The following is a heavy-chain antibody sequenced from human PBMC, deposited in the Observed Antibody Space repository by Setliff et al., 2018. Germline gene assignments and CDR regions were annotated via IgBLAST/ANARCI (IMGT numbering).Heavy chain of an antibody. V-gene: IGHV1-18*01. Sequence: ASVKVSCKTSGFGFTTFGFSWVRQAPGQGLEWMGWISAYNGNANYAQKLQGRLTMTTDTSTSTAYMELRSLRYEDTAVYYCAREGVHTRSSTDYHYYMDVWGRGTTVTVSS. CDR1: GFGFTTFG. J-gene: IGHJ6*03. D-gene: IGHD1-26*01. CDR2: ISAYNGNA. CDR3: AREGVHTRSSTDYHYYMDV.